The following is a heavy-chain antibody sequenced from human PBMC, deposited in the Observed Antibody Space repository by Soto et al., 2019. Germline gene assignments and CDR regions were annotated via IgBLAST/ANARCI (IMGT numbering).Heavy chain of an antibody. V-gene: IGHV2-5*02. CDR3: PHSLLGYYYDSSGSNWFDP. D-gene: IGHD3-22*01. CDR2: IYWDDDK. CDR1: GFSLSTSGVG. Sequence: QITLKESGPTLVKPTQTLTLTCTFSGFSLSTSGVGVGWIRQPPGKALEWLALIYWDDDKRYNPSLKSRLTITKSTSKTQVVLTTTNMDPVDTATYYSPHSLLGYYYDSSGSNWFDPWGQGTLVTVSS. J-gene: IGHJ5*02.